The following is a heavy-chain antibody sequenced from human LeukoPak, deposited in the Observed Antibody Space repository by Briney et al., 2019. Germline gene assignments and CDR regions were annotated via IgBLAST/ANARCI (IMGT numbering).Heavy chain of an antibody. CDR2: ISHDGSDK. V-gene: IGHV3-30*18. D-gene: IGHD6-13*01. CDR1: GFTYSTYA. J-gene: IGHJ4*02. CDR3: AKAVGSISWSFDY. Sequence: PGRSLRLSSEASGFTYSTYAMHWVRQAPGKGLEWVALISHDGSDKNYADSVKGRFTISRDNSNNTLYLQMDSLRGDDAAVYYCAKAVGSISWSFDYWGQGTLVTVSS.